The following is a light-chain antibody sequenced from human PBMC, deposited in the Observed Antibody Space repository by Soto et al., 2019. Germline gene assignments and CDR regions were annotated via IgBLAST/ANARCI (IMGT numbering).Light chain of an antibody. CDR2: EVF. CDR1: STDVGDYDL. V-gene: IGLV2-14*01. Sequence: QSALTQPASMSGSPGQSITISCTGSSTDVGDYDLVSWYQQHPGKAPKLTIYEVFKRPSGISDRFSGSKSGNTASLTISGLQAEDEADYYCSSYSSTCLDFVFGGGTKVTVL. J-gene: IGLJ1*01. CDR3: SSYSSTCLDFV.